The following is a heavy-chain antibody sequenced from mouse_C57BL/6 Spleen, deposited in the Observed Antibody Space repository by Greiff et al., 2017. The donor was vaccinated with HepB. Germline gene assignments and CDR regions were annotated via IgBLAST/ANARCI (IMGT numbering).Heavy chain of an antibody. CDR3: ARMARTIN. CDR1: GFTFSSYG. J-gene: IGHJ2*01. Sequence: EVQGVESGGGLVQPGGSLKLSCAASGFTFSSYGMSWVRQTPDKRLELVATINSNGGSTYYPDSVKGRFTISRDNAKNTLYLQMSSLKSEDTAMYYCARMARTINWGQGPTLTVSS. CDR2: INSNGGST. V-gene: IGHV5-6-3*01.